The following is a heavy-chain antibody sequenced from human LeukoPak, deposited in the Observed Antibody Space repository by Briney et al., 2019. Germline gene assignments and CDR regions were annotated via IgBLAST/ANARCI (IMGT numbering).Heavy chain of an antibody. J-gene: IGHJ6*03. CDR3: ARVYYGSGTKSYYYYYMDV. CDR2: IYTSGST. CDR1: GGSISSGSYY. V-gene: IGHV4-61*02. D-gene: IGHD3-10*01. Sequence: PSQTLSLTCTVSGGSISSGSYYWSWIRQPAGKGLEWIGRIYTSGSTNYNPSLKSRVTISVDTSKNQFSLKLSSVTAADTAVYYCARVYYGSGTKSYYYYYMDVWGKGTTVTISS.